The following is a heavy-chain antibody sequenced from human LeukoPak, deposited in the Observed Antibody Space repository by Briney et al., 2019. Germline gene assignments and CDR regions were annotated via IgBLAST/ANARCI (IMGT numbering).Heavy chain of an antibody. V-gene: IGHV4-38-2*02. Sequence: PSETLSLTCAVSGYSISSGYYRGWIRQPPGKGLEWIGSIYHSGSTYYNPSLKSRVTISVDTSKNQFSLKLSSVTAADTAVYYCARDIGNGGSFSFDYWGQGTLVTVSS. CDR2: IYHSGST. CDR1: GYSISSGYY. CDR3: ARDIGNGGSFSFDY. D-gene: IGHD1-26*01. J-gene: IGHJ4*02.